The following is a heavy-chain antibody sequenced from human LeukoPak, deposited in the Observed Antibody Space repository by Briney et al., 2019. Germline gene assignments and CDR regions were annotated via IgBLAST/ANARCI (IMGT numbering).Heavy chain of an antibody. CDR2: IYSGGST. J-gene: IGHJ4*02. CDR1: GFTVSSNY. V-gene: IGHV3-53*01. CDR3: ASGKAMEHFDY. Sequence: PGGSLRLSCAASGFTVSSNYMSWVRQAPGKGLEWVSVIYSGGSTYYADSVKGRFTISRDNSKNTLYLQMNSLRAEDTAVYYCASGKAMEHFDYWGQGTLVTVSS. D-gene: IGHD5-18*01.